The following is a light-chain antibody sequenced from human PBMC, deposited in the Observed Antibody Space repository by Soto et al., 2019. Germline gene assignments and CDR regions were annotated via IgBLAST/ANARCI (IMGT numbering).Light chain of an antibody. CDR2: DAS. J-gene: IGKJ5*01. CDR1: QSISSY. V-gene: IGKV3-11*01. Sequence: TVLTQSPATLSLSPWERATLSCRASQSISSYLAWYQQKPGQAPRLLIYDASARATGIPARFSGSGSGTDFTLTISSLEPEDFAVYYCQQRSNWPPINFGQGTRLEI. CDR3: QQRSNWPPIN.